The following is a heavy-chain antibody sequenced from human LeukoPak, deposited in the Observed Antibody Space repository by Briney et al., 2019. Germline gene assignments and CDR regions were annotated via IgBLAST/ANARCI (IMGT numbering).Heavy chain of an antibody. D-gene: IGHD6-6*01. CDR1: GFTFSSYA. Sequence: GSLRLSCAASGFTFSSYAMNWVRQAPGKGLEWVSLISGCGGSAYYADSGKGRFTVSRDNSKNTLYLQMNSLRAEDTAVYYCAKSNLKYYFDSWGQGTLVTVSS. V-gene: IGHV3-23*01. CDR2: ISGCGGSA. CDR3: AKSNLKYYFDS. J-gene: IGHJ4*02.